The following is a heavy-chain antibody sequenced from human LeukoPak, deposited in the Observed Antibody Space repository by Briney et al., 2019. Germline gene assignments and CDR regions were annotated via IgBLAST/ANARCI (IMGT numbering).Heavy chain of an antibody. CDR3: AKGGKWDVTPFDY. CDR2: ISGGGGGT. V-gene: IGHV3-23*01. J-gene: IGHJ4*02. Sequence: GGSLRLSCAASGFTFTSYSMNWVRQAPGKGLEWVSTISGGGGGTYYTDSVKGRFTISRDNSKNTLYLQVNSLRAEDTAVYYCAKGGKWDVTPFDYWGQGTLVTVSS. CDR1: GFTFTSYS. D-gene: IGHD1-26*01.